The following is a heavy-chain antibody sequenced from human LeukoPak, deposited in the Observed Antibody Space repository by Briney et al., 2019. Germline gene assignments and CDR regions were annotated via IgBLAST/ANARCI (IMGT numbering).Heavy chain of an antibody. J-gene: IGHJ4*02. CDR2: IYWDDDK. CDR3: AHSLYYYGSGSYYNWYYFDY. D-gene: IGHD3-10*01. Sequence: SGPTLVKPTQTLTLTCTFSGFSLSTSGVGVGCIRQPPGKALEWLALIYWDDDKRYSPSLKSRLTITKDTSKNQVVLTMTNMDPVDTATYYCAHSLYYYGSGSYYNWYYFDYWGQGTLVTVSS. V-gene: IGHV2-5*02. CDR1: GFSLSTSGVG.